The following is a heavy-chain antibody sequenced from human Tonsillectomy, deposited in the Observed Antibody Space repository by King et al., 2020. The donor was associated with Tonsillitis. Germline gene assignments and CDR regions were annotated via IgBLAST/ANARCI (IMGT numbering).Heavy chain of an antibody. J-gene: IGHJ6*02. V-gene: IGHV4-59*01. D-gene: IGHD3-22*01. CDR2: IHYRGST. CDR1: GGVSSSYY. CDR3: ARGYSSGYYKNGMDV. Sequence: QLQESGPGVVKPSETLSLTCPVSGGVSSSYYWTWIRQPPGKGLEWIWYIHYRGSTNHNPSLKRRVTISVDTSKNQFSLRLRSVTAADTAVYYCARGYSSGYYKNGMDVWGQGTTVTVSS.